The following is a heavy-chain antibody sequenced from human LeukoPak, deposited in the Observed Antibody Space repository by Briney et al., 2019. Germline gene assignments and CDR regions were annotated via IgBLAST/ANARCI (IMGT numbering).Heavy chain of an antibody. D-gene: IGHD6-13*01. Sequence: SETLSLTCAVYGGSFSGYYWSWIRQPPGKGLEWIGEINHGGSTNYNPSLKSRVTISVDTSKNQFSLKLSSVTAADTAVYYCARVAYSSSWAFDYWGQGTLVTVSS. CDR2: INHGGST. CDR3: ARVAYSSSWAFDY. V-gene: IGHV4-34*01. J-gene: IGHJ4*02. CDR1: GGSFSGYY.